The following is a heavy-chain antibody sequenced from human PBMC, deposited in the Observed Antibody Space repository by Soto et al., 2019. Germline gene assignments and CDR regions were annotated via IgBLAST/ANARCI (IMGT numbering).Heavy chain of an antibody. CDR1: GYTFTSYG. D-gene: IGHD4-17*01. Sequence: QVQLVQSGAEVKKPGASVKVSCKASGYTFTSYGISWVRQAPGQGLEWMGWMSDYNGNTNYEQKHKGRAIMATDTSTSTAYMELRSLGSDDTAVDYCARVGLSSHPLYGDYYRVYYYCYVDVWGKGTTVTVSS. J-gene: IGHJ6*03. V-gene: IGHV1-18*01. CDR3: ARVGLSSHPLYGDYYRVYYYCYVDV. CDR2: MSDYNGNT.